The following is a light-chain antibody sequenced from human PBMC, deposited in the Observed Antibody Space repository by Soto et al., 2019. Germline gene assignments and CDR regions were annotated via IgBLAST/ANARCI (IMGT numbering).Light chain of an antibody. CDR2: GGN. CDR3: CSYANYNTFVV. Sequence: QSALTQPASVSGSPGQAITVSCTGSSGDVETYNLVSWYQQHPGKAPKLIIYGGNKRPSGVSDRFSGSQSGDTASLTISGLQTEDEADYYCCSYANYNTFVVFGGGTKLTVL. CDR1: SGDVETYNL. V-gene: IGLV2-23*03. J-gene: IGLJ3*02.